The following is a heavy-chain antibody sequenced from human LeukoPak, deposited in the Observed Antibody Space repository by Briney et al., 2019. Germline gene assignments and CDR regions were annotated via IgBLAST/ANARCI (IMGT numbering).Heavy chain of an antibody. CDR3: AKDPGFKQWRQPNYFDY. CDR2: IRYDGSNK. J-gene: IGHJ4*02. V-gene: IGHV3-30*02. CDR1: GFTFSSYG. D-gene: IGHD6-19*01. Sequence: PGGSLRLSCAASGFTFSSYGMHWVRQAPGKGLEWVAFIRYDGSNKYYADSVKGRFTISRNNSKNTLYLQMNSLRAEDTAVYYCAKDPGFKQWRQPNYFDYWGQGTLVTVSS.